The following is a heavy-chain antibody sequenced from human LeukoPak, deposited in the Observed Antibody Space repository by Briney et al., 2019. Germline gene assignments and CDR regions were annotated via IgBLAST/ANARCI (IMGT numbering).Heavy chain of an antibody. CDR2: IRKKANSYTT. CDR1: GFTFRDQY. D-gene: IGHD1-26*01. V-gene: IGHV3-72*01. J-gene: IGHJ4*02. CDR3: ARVSEIYYILDY. Sequence: PGGSLRLSCAASGFTFRDQYMDWVRQAPGKGLEWVGRIRKKANSYTTEYAASVKGRFTISRDDAKNSLYLQMNSLKAEDTAVYYCARVSEIYYILDYWGQGTLVTVSS.